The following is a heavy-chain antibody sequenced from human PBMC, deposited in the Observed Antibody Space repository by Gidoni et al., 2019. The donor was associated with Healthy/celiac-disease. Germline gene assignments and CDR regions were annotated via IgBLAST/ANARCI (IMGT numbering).Heavy chain of an antibody. CDR1: GGSLLGYY. V-gene: IGHV4-34*01. CDR2: INHSGST. D-gene: IGHD2-2*01. CDR3: ARGSVVVVPAASWFDP. J-gene: IGHJ5*02. Sequence: QVQLQQWGAGLLKPSATLSLTCAVYGGSLLGYYWSWIRQPPRKGLEWIGEINHSGSTNYNPSLKSRVTISVDTSKNQFSLKLSSVTAADTAVYYCARGSVVVVPAASWFDPWGKGTLVTVSS.